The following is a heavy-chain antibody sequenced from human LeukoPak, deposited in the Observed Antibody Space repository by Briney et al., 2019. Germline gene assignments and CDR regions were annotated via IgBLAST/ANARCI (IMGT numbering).Heavy chain of an antibody. J-gene: IGHJ4*02. Sequence: ASVRVSCKASGYTFTNYGISWVRQAPGQGLEWMGWISTNKGNTNFAQRLQGRLTMTTDTSTSTAYMELRSLRSDDTAIYYCARDSIVVAGPGPYWGQGTLVTVSS. V-gene: IGHV1-18*01. CDR2: ISTNKGNT. CDR1: GYTFTNYG. CDR3: ARDSIVVAGPGPY. D-gene: IGHD6-19*01.